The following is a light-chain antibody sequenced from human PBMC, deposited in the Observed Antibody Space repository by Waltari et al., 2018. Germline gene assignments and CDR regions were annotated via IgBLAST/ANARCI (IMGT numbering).Light chain of an antibody. V-gene: IGLV2-11*01. CDR3: CSYAGSHVL. J-gene: IGLJ2*01. CDR2: DVS. CDR1: SSDIGANYAF. Sequence: QSALTQPRSVSGSPGQSVTISCTGTSSDIGANYAFVSWYQQHPGKAPKPVIYDVSVPPLGVPGRFSGSKSGNTASLTISGLQSEDEAEYYCCSYAGSHVLLGGGTKLTVL.